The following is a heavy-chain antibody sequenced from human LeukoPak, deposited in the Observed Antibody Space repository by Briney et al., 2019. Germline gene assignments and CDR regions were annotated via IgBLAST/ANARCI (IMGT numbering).Heavy chain of an antibody. CDR1: GYTLTELS. J-gene: IGHJ5*02. CDR2: FDPEDGET. CDR3: ARLPSRYYYGSGTFNWFDP. D-gene: IGHD3-10*01. Sequence: ASVKVSCKVSGYTLTELSMHWVRQAPGKGLEWMGGFDPEDGETIYAQKFQGRVTMTEDTSTDTAYMELSSLRSEDTAVYYCARLPSRYYYGSGTFNWFDPWGQGTLVTVSS. V-gene: IGHV1-24*01.